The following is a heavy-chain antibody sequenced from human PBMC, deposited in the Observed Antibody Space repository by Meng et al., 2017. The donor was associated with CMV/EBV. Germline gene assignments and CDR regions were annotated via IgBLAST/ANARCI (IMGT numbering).Heavy chain of an antibody. CDR3: AKTSGGNRVCAFDI. J-gene: IGHJ3*02. V-gene: IGHV3-23*01. CDR1: GFTFSSFA. Sequence: GGSLRPSCAASGFTFSSFAMSWVRQAPGKGLEWVSAISGRGGSTYYADSVKGRFTISRDNSKNTLCLQMTGLRAEDTAVYYCAKTSGGNRVCAFDIWGQGTMVTVSS. CDR2: ISGRGGST. D-gene: IGHD4-23*01.